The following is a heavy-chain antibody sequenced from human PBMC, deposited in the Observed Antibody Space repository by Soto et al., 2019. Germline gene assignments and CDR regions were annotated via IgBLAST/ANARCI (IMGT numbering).Heavy chain of an antibody. Sequence: QVQLVQSGAEVKKPGSSVKVSCKASGGTFSSYAISWVRQAPGQGLECMGWIIPIFGTANYAQKFQGRVTITADKSTSTAYMELSSLRSEDTAVYDCARFRWELRYHAFDICGQGRMVTVSS. CDR1: GGTFSSYA. CDR3: ARFRWELRYHAFDI. V-gene: IGHV1-69*06. J-gene: IGHJ3*02. D-gene: IGHD2-15*01. CDR2: IIPIFGTA.